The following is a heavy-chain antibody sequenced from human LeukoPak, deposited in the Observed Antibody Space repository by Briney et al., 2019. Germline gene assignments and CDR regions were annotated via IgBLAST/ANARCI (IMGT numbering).Heavy chain of an antibody. V-gene: IGHV3-64*01. Sequence: TGGSLRLSCAASGFTFSSYAMHWVRQAPGKGLEYVSTISSNGGSTYYANSVKGRFTISRDNSKNTLYLQMGSLRAEDMAVYYCAREYCSGGSCFLDYWGQGTLVTFSS. J-gene: IGHJ4*02. D-gene: IGHD2-15*01. CDR2: ISSNGGST. CDR3: AREYCSGGSCFLDY. CDR1: GFTFSSYA.